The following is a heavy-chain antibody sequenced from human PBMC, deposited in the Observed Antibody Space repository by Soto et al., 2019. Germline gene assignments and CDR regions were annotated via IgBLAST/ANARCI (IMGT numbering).Heavy chain of an antibody. CDR2: IYWDDDK. D-gene: IGHD3-16*01. CDR3: AHIPNYYQYDWFDP. J-gene: IGHJ5*02. Sequence: QITLKESGPTLVKPTQTLTLTCTFSGFSLSTRRVGVGWIRQPPGKALECLALIYWDDDKRYSPSLQSRLSITKDTSKNHVVLTMTNVDPVDTATYYCAHIPNYYQYDWFDPWGEGTLVSFSS. V-gene: IGHV2-5*02. CDR1: GFSLSTRRVG.